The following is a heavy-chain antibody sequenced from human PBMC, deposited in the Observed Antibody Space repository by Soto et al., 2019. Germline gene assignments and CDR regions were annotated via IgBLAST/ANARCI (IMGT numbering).Heavy chain of an antibody. V-gene: IGHV1-69*12. CDR1: GGTFSSYA. CDR2: IIPIFGTA. J-gene: IGHJ6*02. CDR3: ARDPDYGDYDNYFYGMDV. D-gene: IGHD4-17*01. Sequence: QVQLVQSGAEVKKPGSSVKVSCKASGGTFSSYAISWVRQAPGQGLEWMGGIIPIFGTANYAQQFQGRVTITAAESTSTAYMELSSLRSEDTAVYYCARDPDYGDYDNYFYGMDVWGQGTTVTVSS.